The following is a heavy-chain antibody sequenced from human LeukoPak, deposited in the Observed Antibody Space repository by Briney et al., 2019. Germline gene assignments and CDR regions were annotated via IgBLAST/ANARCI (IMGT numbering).Heavy chain of an antibody. V-gene: IGHV4-61*02. CDR3: VARPENYGDYVGNAFDI. CDR2: IYTSGST. Sequence: SETLSLTCTVSGGSISSGSYYWSWIRQPAGKGLEWIGRIYTSGSTNYNPSLKSRVTISVDTSKNQFSLKLSSVTAADTAVYYCVARPENYGDYVGNAFDIWGQGTMVTVSS. CDR1: GGSISSGSYY. J-gene: IGHJ3*02. D-gene: IGHD4-17*01.